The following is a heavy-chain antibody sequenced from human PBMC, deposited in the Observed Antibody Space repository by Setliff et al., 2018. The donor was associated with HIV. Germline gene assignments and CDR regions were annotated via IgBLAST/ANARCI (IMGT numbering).Heavy chain of an antibody. CDR1: GFIFSDYF. V-gene: IGHV3-11*01. Sequence: GGSLRLSCAASGFIFSDYFMTWIRQAPGKGLEWISYIGSRGTPVKTADSLKGRFFVSRDNAKNSLYLQMNNLSVEDTAMYFCARTDSYTAMIWPWGRGTLVTVSS. CDR3: ARTDSYTAMIWP. CDR2: IGSRGTPV. J-gene: IGHJ1*01. D-gene: IGHD2-2*02.